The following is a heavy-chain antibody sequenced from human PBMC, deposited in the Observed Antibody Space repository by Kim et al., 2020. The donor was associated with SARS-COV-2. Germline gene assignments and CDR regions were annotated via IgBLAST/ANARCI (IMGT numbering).Heavy chain of an antibody. J-gene: IGHJ5*02. CDR3: ARDFKDSSGWQPAGNWFDP. V-gene: IGHV1-46*01. D-gene: IGHD6-19*01. CDR1: GYTFTSYY. CDR2: INPSGGST. Sequence: ASVKVSCKASGYTFTSYYMHWVRQAPGQGLEWMGIINPSGGSTSYAQKFQGRVTMTRDTSTSTVYMELSSLRSEDTAVYYCARDFKDSSGWQPAGNWFDPWGQGTLVTVSS.